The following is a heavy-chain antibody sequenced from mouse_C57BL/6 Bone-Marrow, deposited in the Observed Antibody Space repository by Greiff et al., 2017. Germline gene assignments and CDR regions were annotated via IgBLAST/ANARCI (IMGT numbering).Heavy chain of an antibody. D-gene: IGHD1-1*01. Sequence: VQLQQSGAELVRPGASVKLSCTASGFNIKDDYMHWVKQRPEQGLEWIGWIDPENGDTEYASKFQGKATITADTSSNTAYLQLSSLTSEDTAVYYCTTLITTVVAHFDVWGTGTTVTVSS. CDR1: GFNIKDDY. CDR2: IDPENGDT. CDR3: TTLITTVVAHFDV. J-gene: IGHJ1*03. V-gene: IGHV14-4*01.